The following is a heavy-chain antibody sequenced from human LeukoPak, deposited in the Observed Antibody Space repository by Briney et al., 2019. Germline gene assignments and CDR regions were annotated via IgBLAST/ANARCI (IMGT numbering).Heavy chain of an antibody. CDR2: TYYRSKWYN. CDR3: ARLLGYGDYGDYYYYGTDV. J-gene: IGHJ6*02. V-gene: IGHV6-1*01. Sequence: SQTLSLTCAISGDSVSSNSAAWNWIRQSPSRGLEWLGRTYYRSKWYNDYAVSVKSRITINPDTSKNQFSLQLNSVTPEDTAVYYCARLLGYGDYGDYYYYGTDVWGQGTTVTVSS. D-gene: IGHD4-17*01. CDR1: GDSVSSNSAA.